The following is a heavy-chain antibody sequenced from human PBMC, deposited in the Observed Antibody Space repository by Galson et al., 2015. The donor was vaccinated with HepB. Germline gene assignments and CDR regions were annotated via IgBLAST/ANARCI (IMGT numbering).Heavy chain of an antibody. V-gene: IGHV3-15*07. CDR1: GFTFSNAW. J-gene: IGHJ4*02. CDR3: TTDASSYGDYEAFDY. D-gene: IGHD4-17*01. CDR2: IKSKTDGGTT. Sequence: SLRLSCAASGFTFSNAWMNWVRQAPGKGLEWVGRIKSKTDGGTTDYAAPVKGRFTISRDDSKNTLYLQMNSLKTEDTAVYYCTTDASSYGDYEAFDYWGQGTLVTVSS.